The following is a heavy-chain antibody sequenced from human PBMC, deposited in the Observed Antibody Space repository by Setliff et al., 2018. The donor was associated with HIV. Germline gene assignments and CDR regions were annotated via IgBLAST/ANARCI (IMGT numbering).Heavy chain of an antibody. D-gene: IGHD1-20*01. V-gene: IGHV1-3*01. CDR1: GYTFTSYA. CDR3: ARFPVLGGMDV. J-gene: IGHJ6*02. CDR2: INAGNGNT. Sequence: ASVKVSCKASGYTFTSYAMHWVRQAPGQRLEWMGWINAGNGNTKYSQKFQGRVTMTRNTSISTAYMELSSLRSEDTAVYYCARFPVLGGMDVWGQGTTVTVSS.